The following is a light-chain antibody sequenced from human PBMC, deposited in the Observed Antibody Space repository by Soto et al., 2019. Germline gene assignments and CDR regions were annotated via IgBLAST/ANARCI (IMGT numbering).Light chain of an antibody. V-gene: IGLV2-8*01. CDR1: NSDVGGYNY. Sequence: SVLTQPPSASGSPGQSVTISCTGTNSDVGGYNYVSWYQQYPGKAPKLIIYEVNERPSGVPDRFSGSKSGNTASLTVSGLQTADEADYYCSSYAGSNWYVFGTGTKVTVL. CDR3: SSYAGSNWYV. CDR2: EVN. J-gene: IGLJ1*01.